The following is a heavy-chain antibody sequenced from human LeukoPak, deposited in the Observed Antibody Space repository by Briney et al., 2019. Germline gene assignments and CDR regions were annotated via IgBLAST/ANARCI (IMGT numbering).Heavy chain of an antibody. CDR3: ARHIATGGQTAYNWFDP. D-gene: IGHD6-13*01. CDR1: GFTFSDYW. J-gene: IGHJ5*02. Sequence: GGSLRLSCAASGFTFSDYWMSWVRQAPGKGLEWVANIKQDGSEKYYVDSVKGRFTISRDNAENSLYLQMNSLRAEDTAVYYCARHIATGGQTAYNWFDPWGQGTLVTVSS. CDR2: IKQDGSEK. V-gene: IGHV3-7*01.